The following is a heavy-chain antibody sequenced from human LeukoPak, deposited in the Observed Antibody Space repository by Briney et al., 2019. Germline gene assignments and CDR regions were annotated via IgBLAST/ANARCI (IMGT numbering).Heavy chain of an antibody. CDR2: INHSGST. CDR3: ARGHRDYDILTGYYYNY. V-gene: IGHV4-34*01. J-gene: IGHJ4*02. CDR1: GGSFSGYY. Sequence: SETLSLTCAVYGGSFSGYYWSWIRQPPGKGLEWIGEINHSGSTNYNPFLKSRVTMSGDTSKNQFSLKLSSVTAADTAVYYCARGHRDYDILTGYYYNYWGQGTLVTVSS. D-gene: IGHD3-9*01.